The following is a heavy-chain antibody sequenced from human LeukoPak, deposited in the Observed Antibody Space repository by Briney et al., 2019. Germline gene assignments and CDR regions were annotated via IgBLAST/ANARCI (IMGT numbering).Heavy chain of an antibody. CDR2: IYYSGST. V-gene: IGHV4-59*06. Sequence: SETLSLTCTVSGGSISSYYWSWIRQPPGKGLEWIGYIYYSGSTYYNPSLKSRVTISVDTSKNQFSLKLSSVTAADTAVYYCAASIVVVTATDHYYYYGMDVWGQGTTVTVSS. J-gene: IGHJ6*02. CDR3: AASIVVVTATDHYYYYGMDV. D-gene: IGHD2-21*02. CDR1: GGSISSYY.